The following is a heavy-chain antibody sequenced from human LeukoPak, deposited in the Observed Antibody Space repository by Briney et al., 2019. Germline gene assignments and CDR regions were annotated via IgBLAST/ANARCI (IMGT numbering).Heavy chain of an antibody. CDR2: IYYSGST. D-gene: IGHD3-22*01. CDR3: ARRAGYDSSDNWFDP. J-gene: IGHJ5*02. CDR1: GGSISSHY. V-gene: IGHV4-59*11. Sequence: SETLSLTYTVSGGSISSHYWSWIRQPPGKGLEWIGYIYYSGSTNYNPSLKSRVTISVDTSKNQFSLKLSSVTAADAAVYYCARRAGYDSSDNWFDPWGQGTLVTVSS.